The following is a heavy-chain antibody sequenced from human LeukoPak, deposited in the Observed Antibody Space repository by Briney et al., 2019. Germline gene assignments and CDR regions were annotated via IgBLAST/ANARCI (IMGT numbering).Heavy chain of an antibody. D-gene: IGHD5-24*01. V-gene: IGHV4-59*11. Sequence: SETLSLTCTVSGGSISSHYWSWIRQPPGKGLKWIGYIYYSGSTNYNPSLKSRVTISVDTSKNQFSLKLSSVTAADTAVYYCARRFQQMATMAYFDYWGQGTLVTVSS. CDR2: IYYSGST. CDR1: GGSISSHY. J-gene: IGHJ4*02. CDR3: ARRFQQMATMAYFDY.